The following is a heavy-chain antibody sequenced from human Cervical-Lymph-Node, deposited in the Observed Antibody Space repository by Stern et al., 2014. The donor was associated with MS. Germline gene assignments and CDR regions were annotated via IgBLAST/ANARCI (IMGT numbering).Heavy chain of an antibody. CDR3: ARDPSRFGDNGYLDF. CDR1: GFTFSSFA. Sequence: VQLVESGGGLVQPGKSLRLSCAASGFTFSSFAMHWVRQAPGQGLQWLAVLSHDGTNKYYAASLKGRFTISRDKSNNAVYLQISSLRLDDTAVYFCARDPSRFGDNGYLDFWGQGTLVTVSS. D-gene: IGHD3-10*01. J-gene: IGHJ4*02. V-gene: IGHV3-30-3*01. CDR2: LSHDGTNK.